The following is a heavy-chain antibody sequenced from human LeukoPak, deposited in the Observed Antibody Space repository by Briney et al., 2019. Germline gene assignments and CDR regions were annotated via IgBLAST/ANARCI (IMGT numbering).Heavy chain of an antibody. CDR1: GYSISSGYY. J-gene: IGHJ4*02. V-gene: IGHV4-38-2*02. Sequence: SETLSLTCTVSGYSISSGYYWGWIRQPPGKGLEWIGSIYHSGSTYYNPSLKSRVTISVDTSKNQFSLKLSSVTAADMAVYYCARSLNDLWTTSFNYWGQGTLVTVSS. CDR3: ARSLNDLWTTSFNY. D-gene: IGHD3-3*01. CDR2: IYHSGST.